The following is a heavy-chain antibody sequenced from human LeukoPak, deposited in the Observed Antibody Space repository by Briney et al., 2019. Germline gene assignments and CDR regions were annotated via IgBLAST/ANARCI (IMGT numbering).Heavy chain of an antibody. CDR3: ARFDPFGGTWFED. J-gene: IGHJ5*02. Sequence: TGGSLRLSCAASGFTISSNYIKWVRQAPGKGLEWVSVVFSGGATHYADSVTGRFTVSRDTSKNTVYLQMTGLGADDTAVYYCARFDPFGGTWFEDWGQGTLVTVSS. V-gene: IGHV3-66*01. D-gene: IGHD3-9*01. CDR2: VFSGGAT. CDR1: GFTISSNY.